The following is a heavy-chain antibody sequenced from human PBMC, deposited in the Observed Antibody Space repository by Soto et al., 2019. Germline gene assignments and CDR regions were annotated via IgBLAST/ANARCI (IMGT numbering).Heavy chain of an antibody. V-gene: IGHV3-7*01. CDR2: IKQDGSEK. J-gene: IGHJ6*02. CDR1: GFTFSSYW. Sequence: GGSLRLSCAASGFTFSSYWMSWVRQAPGKGLEWVANIKQDGSEKYYVDSVKGRFTISRDNAKNSLYLQMNSLRAEDTAVYYCARDRAAWAVAGTNYGMDVWGQGTTVTVSS. D-gene: IGHD6-19*01. CDR3: ARDRAAWAVAGTNYGMDV.